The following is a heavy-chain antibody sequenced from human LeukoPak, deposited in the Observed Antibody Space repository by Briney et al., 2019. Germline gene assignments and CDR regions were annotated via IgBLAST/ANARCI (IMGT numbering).Heavy chain of an antibody. Sequence: SVKVSCKASGGTFSSYAISWVRQAPGQGLEWMGRIIPVLGIANYAQKFQGRVTSTADKSTSTAYMELSSLRSEDTAVYYCARDREQGDYFDYWGQGTLVTVSS. V-gene: IGHV1-69*04. CDR3: ARDREQGDYFDY. CDR1: GGTFSSYA. D-gene: IGHD1-26*01. CDR2: IIPVLGIA. J-gene: IGHJ4*02.